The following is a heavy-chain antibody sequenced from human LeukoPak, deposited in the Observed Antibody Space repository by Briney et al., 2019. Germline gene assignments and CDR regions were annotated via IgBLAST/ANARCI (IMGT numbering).Heavy chain of an antibody. J-gene: IGHJ4*02. Sequence: ASVKVSCKASGYTFTGYYMYWLRQAPGQGLEWMGWINPNSGGTNYVQKFQGRVTMTRDTSISTAYMELSRLRSDDTAVYYCARDRGGSREIWSYGWGQGTLVTVSS. CDR3: ARDRGGSREIWSYG. D-gene: IGHD1-26*01. V-gene: IGHV1-2*02. CDR1: GYTFTGYY. CDR2: INPNSGGT.